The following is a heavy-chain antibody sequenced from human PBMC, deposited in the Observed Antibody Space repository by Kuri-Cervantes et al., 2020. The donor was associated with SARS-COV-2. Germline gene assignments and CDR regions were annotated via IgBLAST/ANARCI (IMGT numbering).Heavy chain of an antibody. J-gene: IGHJ2*01. CDR3: ASTQISYGGNSGSYWYFDL. CDR1: GFTFDDYA. CDR2: ISWNSGSI. V-gene: IGHV3-9*01. Sequence: GGSLRLSCAASGFTFDDYAMHWVRQAPGKGLEWVSGISWNSGSIGYADSVKGRFTISRDNDKNSLYLQMNSLRAEDTAVYYCASTQISYGGNSGSYWYFDLWGRGTLVTVSS. D-gene: IGHD4-23*01.